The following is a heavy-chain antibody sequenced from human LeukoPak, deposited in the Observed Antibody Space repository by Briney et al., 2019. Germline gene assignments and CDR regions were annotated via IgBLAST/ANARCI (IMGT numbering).Heavy chain of an antibody. CDR3: ARDVLGDGIFDY. J-gene: IGHJ4*02. CDR2: INTDGSST. Sequence: GGSLRLSCAASGFTFSSYWMHWVRQAPGKGLVWVSRINTDGSSTSYADSVKGRFTISRDNVKNTLYLQMNSLRAEDTAVYYCARDVLGDGIFDYWGQGTLVTVSS. V-gene: IGHV3-74*01. CDR1: GFTFSSYW. D-gene: IGHD3-16*01.